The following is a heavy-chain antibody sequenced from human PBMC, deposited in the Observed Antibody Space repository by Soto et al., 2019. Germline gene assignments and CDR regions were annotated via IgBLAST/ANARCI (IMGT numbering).Heavy chain of an antibody. CDR1: GFTFRNYE. J-gene: IGHJ4*02. Sequence: EVQLVESGGGLVQPGGSLRLSCVASGFTFRNYEINWVRQAPGKGLEWVSYISSGGGMTSYADSVKGRFTISRDNARNSLNPQMDSLGVEDTAVYYCARDNVPVAALAYWGTGILVTVSS. CDR2: ISSGGGMT. CDR3: ARDNVPVAALAY. D-gene: IGHD2-2*01. V-gene: IGHV3-48*03.